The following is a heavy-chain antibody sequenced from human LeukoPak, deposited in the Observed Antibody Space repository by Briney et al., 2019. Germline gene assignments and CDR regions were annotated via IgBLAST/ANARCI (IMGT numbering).Heavy chain of an antibody. CDR2: IKQDGSKK. J-gene: IGHJ4*02. CDR3: ARARTEWELLIGFDY. CDR1: GFPFSSYW. V-gene: IGHV3-7*03. D-gene: IGHD1-26*01. Sequence: GGSLRLSCVASGFPFSSYWMTWVRQAPGKGLEWVANIKQDGSKKSYVDSVKGRFTISRDNAKNSLYLQMNSLRAEDTAVYYCARARTEWELLIGFDYWGQGTLVTVSS.